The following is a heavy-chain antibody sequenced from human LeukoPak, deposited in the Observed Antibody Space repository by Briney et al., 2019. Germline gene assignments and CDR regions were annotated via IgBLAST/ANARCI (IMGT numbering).Heavy chain of an antibody. J-gene: IGHJ4*02. V-gene: IGHV1-69*04. CDR2: IIPILGIA. D-gene: IGHD6-19*01. CDR3: AEAEYSSGWWGFDY. CDR1: GGTFSSYA. Sequence: ASVKVSCKASGGTFSSYAISWVRQAPGQGLEWMGRIIPILGIANYAQKFQGRVTITADKSTSTAYMELSSLRSEDTAVYYCAEAEYSSGWWGFDYWGQGTLVTVSS.